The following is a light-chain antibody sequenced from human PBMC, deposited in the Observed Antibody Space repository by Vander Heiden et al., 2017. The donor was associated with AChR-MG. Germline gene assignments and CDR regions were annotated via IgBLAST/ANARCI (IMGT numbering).Light chain of an antibody. V-gene: IGLV1-40*01. Sequence: QPVLTQPPSVSGAPGQSVTICCTASSFNIGSGSDVHRYQQLRGTAPNLLLYGNTNRPSGVPDRFSGSKSGTSSSLAITGLQAEDDADYCCQSYDSSLSGSVFGGGTKLTVL. CDR2: GNT. CDR3: QSYDSSLSGSV. CDR1: SFNIGSGSD. J-gene: IGLJ3*02.